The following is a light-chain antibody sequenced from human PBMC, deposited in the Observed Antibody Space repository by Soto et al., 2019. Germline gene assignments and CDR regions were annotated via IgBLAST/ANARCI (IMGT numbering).Light chain of an antibody. J-gene: IGLJ2*01. CDR2: EVS. Sequence: QSALTQPPSASGSPGQSVTISCTGTSSDVGGYKYVSWYQHHPGKAPKLMIYEVSNRPSGVSDRFSGSKSGNTASLTISGLQAEDEADYYCNSYTSGSTPVVFGGGTKLTVL. V-gene: IGLV2-14*01. CDR3: NSYTSGSTPVV. CDR1: SSDVGGYKY.